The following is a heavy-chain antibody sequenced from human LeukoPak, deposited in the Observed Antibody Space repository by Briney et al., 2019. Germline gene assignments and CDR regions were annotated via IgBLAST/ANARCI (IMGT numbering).Heavy chain of an antibody. CDR1: GFTFSSYA. Sequence: PGGSLRLSCAASGFTFSSYAMSWVRQAPGRGLEWVSAISGSGGSTYYADSVKGRFTISRDNSKNTLYLQMNSLRAEDTAVYYCAKDLLGGDYWSCYFDYWGQGTLVTVSS. V-gene: IGHV3-23*01. J-gene: IGHJ4*02. D-gene: IGHD2-21*02. CDR2: ISGSGGST. CDR3: AKDLLGGDYWSCYFDY.